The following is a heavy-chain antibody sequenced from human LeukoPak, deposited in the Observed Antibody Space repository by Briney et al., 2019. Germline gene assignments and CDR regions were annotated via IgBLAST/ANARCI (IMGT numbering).Heavy chain of an antibody. CDR1: GFTFTDEY. Sequence: GASVKVSCKSSGFTFTDEYIHWVRQAPGQGLEWMGWINPYSGAINYAQKFQGRVTLTRDTSISTAYMELSRLTSGDTAVYYCARGDRYDSSGWFDPWGQGTLVTVSS. J-gene: IGHJ5*02. CDR2: INPYSGAI. CDR3: ARGDRYDSSGWFDP. V-gene: IGHV1-2*02. D-gene: IGHD3-22*01.